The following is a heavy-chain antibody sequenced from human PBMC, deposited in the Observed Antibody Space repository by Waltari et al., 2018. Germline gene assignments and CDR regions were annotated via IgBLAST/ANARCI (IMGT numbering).Heavy chain of an antibody. CDR2: ISGSGGST. Sequence: EVQLVESGGGLVQPGGSLRLSCAASGFTFSSYAMSWVRQAPGKGLEWVSAISGSGGSTYYADSVKGRFTISRDNSKNTLYLQMNSLRAEDTAVYYCAKEELRYFDWLLSYFDYWGQGTLVTVSS. CDR1: GFTFSSYA. J-gene: IGHJ4*02. V-gene: IGHV3-23*04. D-gene: IGHD3-9*01. CDR3: AKEELRYFDWLLSYFDY.